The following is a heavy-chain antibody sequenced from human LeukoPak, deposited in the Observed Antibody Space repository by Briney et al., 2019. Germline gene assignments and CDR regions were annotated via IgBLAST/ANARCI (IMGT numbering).Heavy chain of an antibody. J-gene: IGHJ6*03. D-gene: IGHD3-22*01. Sequence: GGSLTLSCAASGFTFSSYSMNWVRQAPGKGLEWVSSINSSSRYIYYADSVKGRFTISRDNAKNSLYLQMNSLRAEDTAVYYWARDCYYDSSGYYYHYYYYMDVWGKGPTVTVTS. CDR2: INSSSRYI. CDR1: GFTFSSYS. CDR3: ARDCYYDSSGYYYHYYYYMDV. V-gene: IGHV3-21*01.